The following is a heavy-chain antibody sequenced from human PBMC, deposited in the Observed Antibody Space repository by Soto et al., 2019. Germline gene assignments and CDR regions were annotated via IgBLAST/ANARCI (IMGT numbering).Heavy chain of an antibody. J-gene: IGHJ6*02. Sequence: QVQLVQSGAEVKKPGASVKVSCEASGYTFISYGINWVRQAPGQGLEWLGWISAFNGKTDYAQKLQGRVTMTTDTATSTAYMDLRSLTSDDTAVYYCARDRRTVWSTYTDYGMDVWGQGTTVTVSS. V-gene: IGHV1-18*04. CDR2: ISAFNGKT. CDR1: GYTFISYG. CDR3: ARDRRTVWSTYTDYGMDV. D-gene: IGHD3-16*01.